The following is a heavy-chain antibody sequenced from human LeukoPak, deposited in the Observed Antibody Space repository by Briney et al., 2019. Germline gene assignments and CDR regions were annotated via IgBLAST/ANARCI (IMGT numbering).Heavy chain of an antibody. CDR3: ARDQATVFGYFTY. D-gene: IGHD3-3*01. V-gene: IGHV3-21*01. CDR2: ISSSSNYL. J-gene: IGHJ4*02. Sequence: GGSLRLSCAASGFTFSSYSMSWVRQAPGKGLEWVSFISSSSNYLYYADSVKGRFTISRDNAKNSLYLQMNSLRAEDTAVYYCARDQATVFGYFTYWGQGTLVTVSS. CDR1: GFTFSSYS.